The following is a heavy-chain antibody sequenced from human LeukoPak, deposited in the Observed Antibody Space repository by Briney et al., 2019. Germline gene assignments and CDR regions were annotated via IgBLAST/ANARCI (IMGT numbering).Heavy chain of an antibody. CDR3: AREPPYYGGNWFDP. Sequence: GGSLRLSCAASGFTFSSYEMNWVRQAPGKGLVWVSRINSDGSSTSYADSVKGRFTISRDNAKNTLYLQMNSLRAEDTAVYYCAREPPYYGGNWFDPWGQGTLVTVSS. CDR2: INSDGSST. D-gene: IGHD4-23*01. CDR1: GFTFSSYE. V-gene: IGHV3-74*01. J-gene: IGHJ5*02.